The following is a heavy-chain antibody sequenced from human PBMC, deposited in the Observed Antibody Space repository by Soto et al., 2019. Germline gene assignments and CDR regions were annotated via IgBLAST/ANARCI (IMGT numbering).Heavy chain of an antibody. D-gene: IGHD3-10*01. CDR3: ARGGYYGSGSYYSGYYYYGMDV. CDR2: INHSGST. J-gene: IGHJ6*02. CDR1: GGSFSGYY. Sequence: SETLSLTCAVYGGSFSGYYWSWIRQPPGKGLEWIGEINHSGSTNYNPSLKSRVTISVDTSKNQFSLKLSSVTAADTAVYYCARGGYYGSGSYYSGYYYYGMDVWGQGTKVTVSS. V-gene: IGHV4-34*01.